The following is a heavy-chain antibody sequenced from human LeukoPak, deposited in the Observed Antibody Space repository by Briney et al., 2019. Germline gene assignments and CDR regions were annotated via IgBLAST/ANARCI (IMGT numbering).Heavy chain of an antibody. CDR2: IYYSGST. CDR3: ASYRKWELLY. V-gene: IGHV4-59*01. CDR1: GGSISSYY. D-gene: IGHD1-26*01. J-gene: IGHJ4*02. Sequence: SETPSLTCTVSGGSISSYYWSWIRQPPGKGLEWIGYIYYSGSTNYNPSLKSRVTISVDTSKNQFSLKLSSVTAADTAVYYCASYRKWELLYWGQGTLVTVSS.